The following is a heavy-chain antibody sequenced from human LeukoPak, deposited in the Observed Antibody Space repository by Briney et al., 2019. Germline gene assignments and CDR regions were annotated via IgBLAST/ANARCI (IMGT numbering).Heavy chain of an antibody. Sequence: SSETLSLTCAVSSYSISSGYYWGWIRQPPGKGLEWIGSIYHSGSTYYNPSLKSRVTISVDTSKNQFSLKLSSVTAADTAVYYCARAYDYVWGSYRYLFDYWGQGTLVTVSS. CDR3: ARAYDYVWGSYRYLFDY. D-gene: IGHD3-16*02. CDR1: SYSISSGYY. J-gene: IGHJ4*02. V-gene: IGHV4-38-2*01. CDR2: IYHSGST.